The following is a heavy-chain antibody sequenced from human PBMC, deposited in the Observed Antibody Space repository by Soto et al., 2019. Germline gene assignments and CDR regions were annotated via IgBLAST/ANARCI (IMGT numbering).Heavy chain of an antibody. CDR2: ISSSGSTI. J-gene: IGHJ6*02. D-gene: IGHD2-15*01. V-gene: IGHV3-48*03. CDR3: ARDREDVSGNPSRGMDV. CDR1: GFTFSSYE. Sequence: QLGGSLRLSCAASGFTFSSYEMNWVRQAPGKGLEWVSYISSSGSTIYYADSVKGRFTISRDNAKNSLYLQMNSLRAEDTAVYYSARDREDVSGNPSRGMDVWGQGTTVTVSS.